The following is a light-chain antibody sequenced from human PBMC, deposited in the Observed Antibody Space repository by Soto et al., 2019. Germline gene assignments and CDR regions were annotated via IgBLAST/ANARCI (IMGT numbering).Light chain of an antibody. CDR3: QQYYSYPPT. V-gene: IGKV1-8*01. J-gene: IGKJ3*01. CDR2: AAS. CDR1: QGISSY. Sequence: AIRMTQSPSSFSASTGDRVTITCRASQGISSYLAWYQQKPGKAPKLLIYAASTLQSGVPSRFSGSGSGTDFTLTIICLQSEDFATYYCQQYYSYPPTFGPLTKVDIK.